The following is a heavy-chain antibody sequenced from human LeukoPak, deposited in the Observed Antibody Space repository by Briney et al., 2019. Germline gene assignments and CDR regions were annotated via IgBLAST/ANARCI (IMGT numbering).Heavy chain of an antibody. CDR3: AKDIGNSGSYDYFDY. Sequence: GRSLRLSCAASGFTFYDYARQWVRQAPGKGVEWVSGISWNSGYIDYADSVKGGFTISRDNAKNSLYLPMTSLSAEDTALYYCAKDIGNSGSYDYFDYWGQGTLVTVSS. CDR2: ISWNSGYI. V-gene: IGHV3-9*01. J-gene: IGHJ4*02. CDR1: GFTFYDYA. D-gene: IGHD1-26*01.